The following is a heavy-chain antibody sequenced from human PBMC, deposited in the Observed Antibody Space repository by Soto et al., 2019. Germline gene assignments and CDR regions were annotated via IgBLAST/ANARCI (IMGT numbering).Heavy chain of an antibody. CDR2: INPNSGGT. V-gene: IGHV1-2*02. D-gene: IGHD3-22*01. Sequence: QVQLVQSGAEVKKPGASVKVSCKASGYSFTNYYVHWVRQAPGQGLEWMGWINPNSGGTNFAQRFQDRLTLTRDTSINTAYIEMSRLRSDDTAMYFCARTTVPNYYGDYWGQGTLVTVSS. CDR1: GYSFTNYY. J-gene: IGHJ4*02. CDR3: ARTTVPNYYGDY.